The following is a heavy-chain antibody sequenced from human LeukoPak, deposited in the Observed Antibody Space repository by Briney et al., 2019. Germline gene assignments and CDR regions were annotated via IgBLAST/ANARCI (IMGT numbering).Heavy chain of an antibody. J-gene: IGHJ2*01. CDR1: GGSISNYF. CDR2: IYYSGST. CDR3: ARDQANWYFDL. V-gene: IGHV4-59*01. Sequence: SETLSLTCTVSGGSISNYFWSWIRQPPGKGLEWIGYIYYSGSTNYNPSLKSRVTISVDTSKNQFSLNLSSVTAADTAVYYCARDQANWYFDLWGRGTLVTVSS.